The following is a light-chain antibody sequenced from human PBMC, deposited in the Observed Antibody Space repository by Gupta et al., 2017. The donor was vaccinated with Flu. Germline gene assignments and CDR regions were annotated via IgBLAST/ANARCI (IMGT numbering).Light chain of an antibody. Sequence: PSSLSASVGDRVTITCRASQSISSYLNWYQQKPGKAPKLLIYAASSLQSGVPSRFSGSGSGTDFTLTISSLQPEDFATYYCQQSYSTPYTFGQGTNLEIK. V-gene: IGKV1-39*01. CDR3: QQSYSTPYT. CDR2: AAS. J-gene: IGKJ2*01. CDR1: QSISSY.